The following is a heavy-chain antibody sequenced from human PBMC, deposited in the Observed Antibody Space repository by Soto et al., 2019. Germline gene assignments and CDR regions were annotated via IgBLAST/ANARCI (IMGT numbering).Heavy chain of an antibody. CDR3: ARRNSLIVEVAAEQYYFEF. CDR2: IIPIFRTA. J-gene: IGHJ4*02. CDR1: GGTFSKYA. D-gene: IGHD2-21*02. Sequence: QEQLVQSGAEVKKPGSSVKVSCKASGGTFSKYAISWVRQAPGQGLEWMGGIIPIFRTAKYAQKFQGRVTISADESTNTAYMELRSLTSDDAAVYFCARRNSLIVEVAAEQYYFEFWGQGTRVSVSS. V-gene: IGHV1-69*01.